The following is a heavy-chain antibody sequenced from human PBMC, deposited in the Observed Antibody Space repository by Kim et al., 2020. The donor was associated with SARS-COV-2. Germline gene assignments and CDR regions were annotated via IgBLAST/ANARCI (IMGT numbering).Heavy chain of an antibody. CDR3: ERHVVRLTRPPWYFDL. Sequence: SETLSLTCTVSVGSVTSSSYYWGWIRQPPGKGLEWIGSIYFSGSIIYNPSLRSRVTISVDTSKNQFSLNLSSVAASDTAVYYCERHVVRLTRPPWYFDL. V-gene: IGHV4-39*01. CDR2: IYFSGSI. D-gene: IGHD3-22*01. CDR1: VGSVTSSSYY. J-gene: IGHJ2*01.